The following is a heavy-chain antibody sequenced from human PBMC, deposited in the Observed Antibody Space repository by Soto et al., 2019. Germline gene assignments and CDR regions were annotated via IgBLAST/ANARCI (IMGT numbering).Heavy chain of an antibody. Sequence: PGESLKISCKGSGYSFTSYWISWVRQMPGKGLEWMGRIDPSDSYTNYSPSFQGHVTISADKSISTAYLQWSSLKASDTAMYYCATKRPLYVDYVRPPSEDYYYYYYGMDVWGQGTTVTVSS. CDR3: ATKRPLYVDYVRPPSEDYYYYYYGMDV. CDR2: IDPSDSYT. V-gene: IGHV5-10-1*01. J-gene: IGHJ6*02. D-gene: IGHD4-17*01. CDR1: GYSFTSYW.